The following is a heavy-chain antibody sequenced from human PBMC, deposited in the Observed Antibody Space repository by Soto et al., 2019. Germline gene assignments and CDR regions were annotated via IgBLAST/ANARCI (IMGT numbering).Heavy chain of an antibody. CDR2: ISYDGNKK. CDR1: GFTLSSYS. Sequence: QVQLVESGGGVVQPGRSLRLSCAASGFTLSSYSMHWVRQAPGKGLEWVGVISYDGNKKYYRDSVKGRFSISRDTSNNTVHLQMNSLRPEATAVYYCARSVAVAVLDYWGQGSLVTVSS. CDR3: ARSVAVAVLDY. D-gene: IGHD6-19*01. V-gene: IGHV3-30-3*01. J-gene: IGHJ4*02.